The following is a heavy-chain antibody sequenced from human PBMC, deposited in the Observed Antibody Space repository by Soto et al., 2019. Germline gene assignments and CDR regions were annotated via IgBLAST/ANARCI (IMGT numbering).Heavy chain of an antibody. V-gene: IGHV4-39*01. CDR1: GGSISSSSYY. CDR3: ARHREYSSSWYPQYYYYYYGMDV. Sequence: SETLSLTCTFSGGSISSSSYYWGWIRQPPGKGLEWIGSIYYSGSTYYNPSLKSRVTISVDTSKNQFSLKLSSVTAADTAVYYCARHREYSSSWYPQYYYYYYGMDVWGQGTTVTVSS. D-gene: IGHD6-13*01. J-gene: IGHJ6*02. CDR2: IYYSGST.